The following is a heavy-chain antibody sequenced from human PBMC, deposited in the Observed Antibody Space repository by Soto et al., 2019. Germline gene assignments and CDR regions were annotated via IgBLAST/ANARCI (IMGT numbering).Heavy chain of an antibody. Sequence: GGSLRVSCAASGFTFSSFAMTWVRQAPGKGLEWVSTISGSAGSTYYADSVRGRFTISRDNSKNTLYLQMNNLRAEDTAVYYCAKSRRGSSHYYYYYMDVWGKGTTVTVSS. J-gene: IGHJ6*03. CDR2: ISGSAGST. CDR1: GFTFSSFA. D-gene: IGHD6-6*01. CDR3: AKSRRGSSHYYYYYMDV. V-gene: IGHV3-23*01.